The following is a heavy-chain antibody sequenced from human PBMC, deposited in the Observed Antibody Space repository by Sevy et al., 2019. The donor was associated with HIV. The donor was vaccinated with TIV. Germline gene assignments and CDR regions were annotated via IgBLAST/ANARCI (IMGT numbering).Heavy chain of an antibody. J-gene: IGHJ5*02. Sequence: SETLSFTCTVSGGSISSYYWSWIRQPPGKGLEWIGYIYYSGSTNYNPSLKSRVTISVDTSKNQFSLKLSSVTAADTAVSYCARVGGIHRFGEFWFDPWGQGTLVTVSS. CDR2: IYYSGST. D-gene: IGHD3-10*01. V-gene: IGHV4-59*01. CDR1: GGSISSYY. CDR3: ARVGGIHRFGEFWFDP.